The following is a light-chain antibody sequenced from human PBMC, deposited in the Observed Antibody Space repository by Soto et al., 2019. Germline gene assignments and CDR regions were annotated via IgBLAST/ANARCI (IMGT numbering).Light chain of an antibody. CDR2: GAS. CDR1: QNVASDY. CDR3: QQLTDWPPQWT. V-gene: IGKV3-11*01. J-gene: IGKJ1*01. Sequence: EFVLTQSPGTLSLSPGERATLSCRASQNVASDYLAWYRQKPGQAPRVLIYGASARATGIPARFSGSGSGTDFTLTISSLEPEDFAVYYCQQLTDWPPQWTFGQGTKVDIK.